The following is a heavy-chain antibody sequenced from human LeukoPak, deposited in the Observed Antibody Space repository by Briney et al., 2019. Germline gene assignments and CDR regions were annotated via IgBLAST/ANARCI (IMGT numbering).Heavy chain of an antibody. D-gene: IGHD3-22*01. J-gene: IGHJ4*02. V-gene: IGHV3-30*02. CDR1: GFTFSSYG. CDR2: IRYDGSNK. CDR3: AKDRRGMIVVVTLDY. Sequence: GGSLRLSCAASGFTFSSYGMHWVRQAPGKGLEWVAFIRYDGSNKYYADSVKGRFTISRDNSKNTLYLQMSSLRAEDTAVYYCAKDRRGMIVVVTLDYWGQGTLVTVSS.